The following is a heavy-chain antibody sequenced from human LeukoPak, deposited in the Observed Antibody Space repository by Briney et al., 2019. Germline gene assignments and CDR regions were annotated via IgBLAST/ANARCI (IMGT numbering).Heavy chain of an antibody. D-gene: IGHD3-10*01. V-gene: IGHV4-34*01. CDR1: GGSFSGQY. Sequence: SETLSLTCAVSGGSFSGQYWGWIRQPPGKGLEWIGEINHGGSISYNASLKSRVTISLDTSKNQFSLKLSSVTAADTAVYYCAGGDYHGSESYANYWGQGTLVTVSS. CDR3: AGGDYHGSESYANY. J-gene: IGHJ4*02. CDR2: INHGGSI.